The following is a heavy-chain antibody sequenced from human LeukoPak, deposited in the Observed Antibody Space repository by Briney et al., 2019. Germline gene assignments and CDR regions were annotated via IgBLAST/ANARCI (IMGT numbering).Heavy chain of an antibody. J-gene: IGHJ3*02. V-gene: IGHV1-69*06. Sequence: GSSVKVSCKASGGTFSSYAISWVRQAPGQGLEWMGGIIPIFGTANYAQKFQGRVTITADKSTSTAYMELSSLRYEDTAVYYCARANGYSSSWYHASSNDAFDIWGQGTMVTVSS. CDR3: ARANGYSSSWYHASSNDAFDI. D-gene: IGHD6-13*01. CDR1: GGTFSSYA. CDR2: IIPIFGTA.